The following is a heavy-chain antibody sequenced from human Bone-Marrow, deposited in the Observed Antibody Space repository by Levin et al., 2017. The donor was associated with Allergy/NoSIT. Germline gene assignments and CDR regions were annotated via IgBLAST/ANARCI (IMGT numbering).Heavy chain of an antibody. V-gene: IGHV3-15*07. CDR3: TTGSCSGGSCPYYFDY. Sequence: GESLKISCAASGFTFSNAWMNWVRQAPGKGLEWVGRIKSKTDGGTTDYAAPVKGRFTISRDDSKNTLYLQMNSLKTEDTAVYYCTTGSCSGGSCPYYFDYWGQGTLVTVSS. J-gene: IGHJ4*02. CDR2: IKSKTDGGTT. CDR1: GFTFSNAW. D-gene: IGHD2-15*01.